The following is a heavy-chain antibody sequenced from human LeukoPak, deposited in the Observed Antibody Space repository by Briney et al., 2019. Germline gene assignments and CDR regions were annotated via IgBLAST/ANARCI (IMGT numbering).Heavy chain of an antibody. Sequence: SETLSLTCTVSGGSISSYYWSWIRQPPGKGLEWIGCIYYSGDTKYNPSLKSRVTISVDTSKKQFSLKLSSVTAADTAVYYCARELGQEGLFSWGQGTLVTVSS. CDR1: GGSISSYY. D-gene: IGHD2-21*01. V-gene: IGHV4-59*12. CDR2: IYYSGDT. J-gene: IGHJ4*02. CDR3: ARELGQEGLFS.